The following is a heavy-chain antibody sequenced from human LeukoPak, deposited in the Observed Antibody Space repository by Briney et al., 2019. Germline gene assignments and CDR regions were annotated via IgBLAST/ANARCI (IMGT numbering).Heavy chain of an antibody. D-gene: IGHD5-18*01. Sequence: GGSLRLSCVASGLSVSNNYMNWVRQAPGEGLEWVSALYIGGNTYYVDSVRGRFTISRDNSKNTLYLQMNSLRAEDTAIYYCMAAAGYNYGQCWGQGTLVTVSS. CDR1: GLSVSNNY. J-gene: IGHJ4*02. CDR3: MAAAGYNYGQC. CDR2: LYIGGNT. V-gene: IGHV3-53*01.